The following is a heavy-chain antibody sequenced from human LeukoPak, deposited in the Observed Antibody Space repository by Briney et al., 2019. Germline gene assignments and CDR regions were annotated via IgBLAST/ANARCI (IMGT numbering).Heavy chain of an antibody. Sequence: PAMSLRFYCAASGFTFSSNAMHWVRQAPGKGLEYVSAITTNGGSTYYANSVKGRFTISRDNSKNTLYLQMGSLRAEDMAVYYCARGYVLLDYWGQGTLVTVSS. CDR3: ARGYVLLDY. CDR2: ITTNGGST. D-gene: IGHD2/OR15-2a*01. V-gene: IGHV3-64*01. J-gene: IGHJ4*02. CDR1: GFTFSSNA.